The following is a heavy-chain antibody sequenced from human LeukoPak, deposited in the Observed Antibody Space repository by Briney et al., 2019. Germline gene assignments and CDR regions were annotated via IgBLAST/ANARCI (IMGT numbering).Heavy chain of an antibody. CDR3: ARGHYGSGSYYSRGGYFDY. V-gene: IGHV4-30-4*08. J-gene: IGHJ4*02. CDR1: GGSISSGDYY. D-gene: IGHD3-10*01. Sequence: SETLSLTCTVSGGSISSGDYYWSWIRQPPGKGLEWIGYIYYSGSTYYNPSLKSRVTISVDTSKNQFSLKLSSVTAADTAVYYCARGHYGSGSYYSRGGYFDYWGQGTLVTVPS. CDR2: IYYSGST.